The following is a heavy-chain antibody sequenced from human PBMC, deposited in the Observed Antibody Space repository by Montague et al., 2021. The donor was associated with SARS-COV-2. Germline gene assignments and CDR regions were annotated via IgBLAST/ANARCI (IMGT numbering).Heavy chain of an antibody. V-gene: IGHV4-59*08. CDR3: ASPTYYYDSSGSDAFDI. CDR1: GGSISSYY. D-gene: IGHD3-22*01. CDR2: ISYSGST. Sequence: SETLSLTCTVSGGSISSYYWSWIWQPPGRGLQWIGCISYSGSTNYNPSLKSRVTISVDTSKNQFSLKLSSVTAADTAVYYCASPTYYYDSSGSDAFDIWGQGTMVTVSS. J-gene: IGHJ3*02.